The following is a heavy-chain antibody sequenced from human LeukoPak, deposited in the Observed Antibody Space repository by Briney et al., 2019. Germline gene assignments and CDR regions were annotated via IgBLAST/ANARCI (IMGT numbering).Heavy chain of an antibody. D-gene: IGHD6-13*01. V-gene: IGHV3-64D*09. CDR2: ISSNGGST. CDR1: GFTFTSDA. Sequence: GGSPRLSCSASGFTFTSDAMHWVRQAPGQGLEYVSGISSNGGSTYYADSMKGRFTISRDNSKNTLYLQMSSLRPEDTAVYHCVKGGSSTWSWFDPWGQGTLVTVSS. CDR3: VKGGSSTWSWFDP. J-gene: IGHJ5*02.